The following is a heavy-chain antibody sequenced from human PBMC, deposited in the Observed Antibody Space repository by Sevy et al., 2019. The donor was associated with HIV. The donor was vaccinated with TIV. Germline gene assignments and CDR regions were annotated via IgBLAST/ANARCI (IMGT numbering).Heavy chain of an antibody. J-gene: IGHJ4*02. CDR3: TRDLAQWPPTHFDY. CDR2: IRSKAYGGTT. Sequence: GGSLRLSCTASGFTFGDYAMSWFRQAPGKGLEWVGFIRSKAYGGTTEYAASVKGRFTISRDDSKSIAYLQTNSLKTEDTAVYYCTRDLAQWPPTHFDYWGQGTLVTVSS. CDR1: GFTFGDYA. V-gene: IGHV3-49*03. D-gene: IGHD6-19*01.